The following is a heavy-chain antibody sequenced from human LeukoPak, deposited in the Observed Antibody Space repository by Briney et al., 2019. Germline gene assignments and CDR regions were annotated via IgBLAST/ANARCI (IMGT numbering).Heavy chain of an antibody. CDR3: ARRFDS. J-gene: IGHJ4*02. CDR2: IGPGGDI. Sequence: GGSLRLSCAASGFSFTAYSMNWVRQAPGRGLEWISYIGPGGDIYYADSVTGRFTVSRDIAKNSLYLQMNGLRVGDTAVYYCARRFDSWGQGTLVTVSS. CDR1: GFSFTAYS. V-gene: IGHV3-48*01.